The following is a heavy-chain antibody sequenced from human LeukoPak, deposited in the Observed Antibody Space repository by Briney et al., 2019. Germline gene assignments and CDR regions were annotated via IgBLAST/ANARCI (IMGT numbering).Heavy chain of an antibody. V-gene: IGHV1-18*01. CDR3: AREFGPSLPPHFDY. D-gene: IGHD3-16*01. J-gene: IGHJ4*02. CDR2: ISAYNGNT. Sequence: ASVKVSCKASGYTFTSYGISWVRQAPGQGLAWMGWISAYNGNTNYAQKLQGRVTMTPDTSTSTAYMELRSLRSDDTAVYYCAREFGPSLPPHFDYWGQGTLVTVSS. CDR1: GYTFTSYG.